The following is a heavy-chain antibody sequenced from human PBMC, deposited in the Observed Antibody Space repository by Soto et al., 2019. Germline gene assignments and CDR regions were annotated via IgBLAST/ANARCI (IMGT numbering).Heavy chain of an antibody. CDR1: GFTFSSYS. V-gene: IGHV3-21*01. CDR3: ASHPRDSSGYWYYFDY. CDR2: ISSSSSYI. Sequence: PGGSLRLSCAASGFTFSSYSMNWVRQAPGKGLEWVSSISSSSSYIYYADSVKGRFTISRDNAKNSLYLQMNSLRAEDTAVYYCASHPRDSSGYWYYFDYWGQGPLVTVSS. J-gene: IGHJ4*02. D-gene: IGHD3-22*01.